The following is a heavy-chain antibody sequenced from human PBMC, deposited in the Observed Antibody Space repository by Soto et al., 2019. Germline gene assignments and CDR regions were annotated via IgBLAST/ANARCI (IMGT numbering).Heavy chain of an antibody. CDR2: INHGGSS. J-gene: IGHJ6*02. D-gene: IGHD3-10*01. CDR3: ARGAPGSGFCHGMDV. Sequence: QVQLQQWGAGLLKPSETLSLTCAVYGGSFRGYYWSWIRQPPRKGLQWIGEINHGGSSNYNPSLKTRVIISAATCRAQFPPDLRAVTAADTAVYYCARGAPGSGFCHGMDVWGQATTVTVSS. CDR1: GGSFRGYY. V-gene: IGHV4-34*01.